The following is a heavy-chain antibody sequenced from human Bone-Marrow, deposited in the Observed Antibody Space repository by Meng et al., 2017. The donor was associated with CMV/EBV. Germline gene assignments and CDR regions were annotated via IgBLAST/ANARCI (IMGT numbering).Heavy chain of an antibody. Sequence: ASVKVSCKASGYTFTNYGITWVRQAPGQGLEWMGWINPNSGGTNYAQKFQGRVTMTRDTSISTAYMELSRLRSDDTAVYYCARVTIFTMTTVTIEAGYGMDVWGQGTTVTVSS. J-gene: IGHJ6*02. CDR3: ARVTIFTMTTVTIEAGYGMDV. CDR2: INPNSGGT. V-gene: IGHV1-2*02. D-gene: IGHD4-11*01. CDR1: GYTFTNYG.